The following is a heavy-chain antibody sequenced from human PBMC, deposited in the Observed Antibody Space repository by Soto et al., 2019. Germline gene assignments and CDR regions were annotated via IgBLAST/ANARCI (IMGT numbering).Heavy chain of an antibody. D-gene: IGHD5-18*01. V-gene: IGHV4-31*03. CDR2: IYYSGST. CDR3: ARHTAMVEYNDY. CDR1: GGSTSSGGYY. J-gene: IGHJ4*02. Sequence: SETLSLTCTVSGGSTSSGGYYWSRIRQHPGKGLEWIGYIYYSGSTYYNPSLKSRVTISVDTSKNQFSLKLSSVTAADTAVYYCARHTAMVEYNDYWGQGTLVTVSS.